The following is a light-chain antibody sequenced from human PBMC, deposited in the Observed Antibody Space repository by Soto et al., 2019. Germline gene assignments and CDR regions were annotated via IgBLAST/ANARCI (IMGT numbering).Light chain of an antibody. CDR2: EVT. Sequence: QSVLTQPASVSGSAGQSITISCTGTSSDVGGYNFVSWYQHHPGEAPNLIIYEVTYRPSGVSNRFSSSKSANTASLTISGLQAEDEADYYCSSYTRSNTLVFGGGTKLTVL. CDR1: SSDVGGYNF. J-gene: IGLJ3*02. V-gene: IGLV2-14*01. CDR3: SSYTRSNTLV.